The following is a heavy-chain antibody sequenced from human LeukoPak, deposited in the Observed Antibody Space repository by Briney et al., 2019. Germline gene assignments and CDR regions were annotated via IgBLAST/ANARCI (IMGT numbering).Heavy chain of an antibody. Sequence: PSQTLSLTCAVSGGSISSGGYSWSWIRQPPGKGLEWIGYIYHSGSTYYNPSLKSRVTISVDRSKNQFSLKLSSVTAADTAVYYCARVKRAYGSGSYGASYYFDYWGQGTLVTVSS. D-gene: IGHD3-10*01. CDR3: ARVKRAYGSGSYGASYYFDY. V-gene: IGHV4-30-2*01. CDR1: GGSISSGGYS. J-gene: IGHJ4*02. CDR2: IYHSGST.